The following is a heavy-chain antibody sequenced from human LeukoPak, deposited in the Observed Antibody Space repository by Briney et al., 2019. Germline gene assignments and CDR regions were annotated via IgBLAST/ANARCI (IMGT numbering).Heavy chain of an antibody. J-gene: IGHJ6*02. CDR1: GFTFSSYS. V-gene: IGHV3-48*04. CDR3: ARDEVDIVATSMAEYYYYGMDV. Sequence: GGSLRLSCAASGFTFSSYSMNWVRQAPGKGLEWVSYISSSSSTIYYADSVKGRFTISRDNAKNSLYLQMNSLRAEDTAVYYCARDEVDIVATSMAEYYYYGMDVWGQGTTATVSS. CDR2: ISSSSSTI. D-gene: IGHD5-12*01.